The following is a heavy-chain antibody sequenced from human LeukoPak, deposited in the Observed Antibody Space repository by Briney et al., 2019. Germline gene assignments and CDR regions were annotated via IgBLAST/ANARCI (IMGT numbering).Heavy chain of an antibody. V-gene: IGHV3-74*01. CDR2: INSDGSST. J-gene: IGHJ4*02. CDR3: ARDGSYSSSWYFDY. D-gene: IGHD6-13*01. CDR1: GFTFSSYW. Sequence: GGSLRLSCAASGFTFSSYWMHWVRQAPGKGLVWVSRINSDGSSTTYADSVKGRFTISRDNAKNSLYLQMNSLRAEDTAVYYCARDGSYSSSWYFDYWGQGTLVTVSS.